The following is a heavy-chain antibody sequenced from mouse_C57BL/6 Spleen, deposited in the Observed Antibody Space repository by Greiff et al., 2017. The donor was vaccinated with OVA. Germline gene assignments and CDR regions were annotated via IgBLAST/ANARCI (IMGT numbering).Heavy chain of an antibody. Sequence: VQLQQPGAELVKPGASVKLSCKASGYTFTSYWMHWVKKRPGRGLEWIGRIDPNSGGTKYNEKFKSKATLTVDKPSSTAYMQLSSLTSEDSAVYYCARIYYGSSYRDAMDYWGQGTSVTVSS. CDR3: ARIYYGSSYRDAMDY. CDR1: GYTFTSYW. CDR2: IDPNSGGT. J-gene: IGHJ4*01. V-gene: IGHV1-72*01. D-gene: IGHD1-1*01.